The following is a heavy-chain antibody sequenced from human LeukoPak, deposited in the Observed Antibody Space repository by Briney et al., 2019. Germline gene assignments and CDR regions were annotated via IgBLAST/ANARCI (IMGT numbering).Heavy chain of an antibody. CDR3: AKGEGIVGATLNFDY. Sequence: PGGSLRLSCAPSGFTLSSYAMSWVRQAPGKGLEWVSAISGSGGSTYYADSVKGRFTISRDTSKNTLYLQMNSLRAEDTAVYYCAKGEGIVGATLNFDYWGQGTLVTVSS. V-gene: IGHV3-23*01. J-gene: IGHJ4*02. CDR1: GFTLSSYA. D-gene: IGHD1-26*01. CDR2: ISGSGGST.